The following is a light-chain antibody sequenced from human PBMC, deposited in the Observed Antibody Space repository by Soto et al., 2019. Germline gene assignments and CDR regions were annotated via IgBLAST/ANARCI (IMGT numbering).Light chain of an antibody. J-gene: IGKJ1*01. CDR2: AAS. V-gene: IGKV1-39*01. Sequence: DIQMTQPPSSLSASVGDRVTITCRASQSISNYLNWYQQKPGKAPNLLIYAASSLQSGVPSRFSGSGSRTDFTLTISSLQPEDFATYYCQQSFSTPRTFGQGTKVDI. CDR1: QSISNY. CDR3: QQSFSTPRT.